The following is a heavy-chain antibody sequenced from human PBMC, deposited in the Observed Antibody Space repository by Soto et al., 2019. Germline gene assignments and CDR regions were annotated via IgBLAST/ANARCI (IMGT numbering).Heavy chain of an antibody. J-gene: IGHJ6*02. D-gene: IGHD6-13*01. CDR1: GFTFSGSA. Sequence: EVQLVESGGGLVQPGGSLKLSCAASGFTFSGSAMHWVRQASGKGLEWVGRIRSKANSYATAYAASVKGRFTISGDDSKNTAYLQMNSLKTEDTAVYYCYLSIAAAGTSFGYYYYGMDVWGQGTTVTVSS. CDR2: IRSKANSYAT. CDR3: YLSIAAAGTSFGYYYYGMDV. V-gene: IGHV3-73*02.